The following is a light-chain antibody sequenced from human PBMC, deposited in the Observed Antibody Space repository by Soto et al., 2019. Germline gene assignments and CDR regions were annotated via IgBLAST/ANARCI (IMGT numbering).Light chain of an antibody. J-gene: IGLJ2*01. Sequence: NFMLTQPQSVSESPGKTITISCTGSSGSVARNYIQWYQQRPGSAPTTVIYEDNRRPSGVPERFSGSVDSSSNSASLTISGLKPEDEADYYGQSYDSDNRGVFGGGTKLTVL. CDR2: EDN. CDR3: QSYDSDNRGV. V-gene: IGLV6-57*02. CDR1: SGSVARNY.